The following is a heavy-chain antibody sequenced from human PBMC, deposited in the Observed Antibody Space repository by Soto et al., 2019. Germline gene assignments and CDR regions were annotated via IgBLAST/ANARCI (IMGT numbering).Heavy chain of an antibody. D-gene: IGHD2-2*01. Sequence: SETLSLTCSVSGGSINSYWWSWIRQPAGKGLEWIGRVYSSGTTDYNPSLNSRATMSVETSKNQFSLKLTSVTAADTAVYYCARDIGSYAYAEGYWGQGIQVTVPS. CDR1: GGSINSYW. J-gene: IGHJ4*02. V-gene: IGHV4-4*07. CDR2: VYSSGTT. CDR3: ARDIGSYAYAEGY.